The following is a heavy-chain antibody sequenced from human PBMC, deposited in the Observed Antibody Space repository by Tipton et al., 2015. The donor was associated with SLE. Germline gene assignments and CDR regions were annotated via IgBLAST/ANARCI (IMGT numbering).Heavy chain of an antibody. J-gene: IGHJ6*02. CDR1: GGSLTENY. CDR2: MHYSGSA. V-gene: IGHV4-59*01. CDR3: ARDNVDFMNGGGYNGMDV. Sequence: TLSLTCTVSGGSLTENYWSWIRQPPGKGLEWIGCMHYSGSAAYNSSLKSRTTISIDTSKNQFSLKLSSVTAADTAVYYCARDNVDFMNGGGYNGMDVWGQGTTVTVSS. D-gene: IGHD4-23*01.